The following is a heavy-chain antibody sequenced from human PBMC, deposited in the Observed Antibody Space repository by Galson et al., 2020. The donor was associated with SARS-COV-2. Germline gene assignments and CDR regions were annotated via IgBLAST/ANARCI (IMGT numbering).Heavy chain of an antibody. D-gene: IGHD3-9*01. Sequence: SETLSLTCTVSGGSISSSSYYWGWIRQPPGEGLEWIGSIYYSESNYYNPSLTSRVTMSVDTSKNQFSLKLSSVTAADTAVYYCARQFLTGYYSFYYFDYWGQGTLVTVSS. CDR1: GGSISSSSYY. V-gene: IGHV4-39*01. CDR2: IYYSESN. J-gene: IGHJ4*02. CDR3: ARQFLTGYYSFYYFDY.